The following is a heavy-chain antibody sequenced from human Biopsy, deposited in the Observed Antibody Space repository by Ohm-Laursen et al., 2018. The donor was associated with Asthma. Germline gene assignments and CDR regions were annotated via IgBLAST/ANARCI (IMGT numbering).Heavy chain of an antibody. CDR3: VRDGTDDAFDI. J-gene: IGHJ3*02. V-gene: IGHV3-30*06. CDR2: ISKDASTQ. Sequence: SLRLSCSATGFSFSNFAIHWVRQAPGRGLEWVGVISKDASTQDYADSVKGRFTMARDNSKNTLDLQMNSLREEDTAVYYCVRDGTDDAFDIWGQGTVVSVSS. D-gene: IGHD1-1*01. CDR1: GFSFSNFA.